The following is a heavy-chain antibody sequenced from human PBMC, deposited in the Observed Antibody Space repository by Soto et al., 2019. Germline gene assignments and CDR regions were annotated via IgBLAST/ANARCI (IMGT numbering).Heavy chain of an antibody. V-gene: IGHV3-23*01. D-gene: IGHD3-22*01. CDR3: AKKGSNYYDSSGYKGTYWYFDL. CDR1: GFTFSSYA. CDR2: ISGSGGST. J-gene: IGHJ2*01. Sequence: EVQLLESGAGLVQPGGSLRLSCAASGFTFSSYAMSWVRQAPGKGLEWVSAISGSGGSTYYADSVKGRFTISRDNSKNTLYLQMNSLRAEDTAVYYCAKKGSNYYDSSGYKGTYWYFDLWGRGTLVTVSS.